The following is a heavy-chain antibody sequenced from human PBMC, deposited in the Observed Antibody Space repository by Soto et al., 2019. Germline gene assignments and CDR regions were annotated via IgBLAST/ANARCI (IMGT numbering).Heavy chain of an antibody. V-gene: IGHV3-30-3*01. J-gene: IGHJ5*02. CDR1: GFSFSSYA. Sequence: GGSLRLSCAASGFSFSSYAMHWVRQAPGKGLEWVAVISYDGSNKYYADSVKGRFTISRDNSKNTLYLQMNSLRAEDTAVYYCARGGGGRVTTFFVFTYNWYDPWGQGTLVTVSS. CDR2: ISYDGSNK. D-gene: IGHD4-17*01. CDR3: ARGGGGRVTTFFVFTYNWYDP.